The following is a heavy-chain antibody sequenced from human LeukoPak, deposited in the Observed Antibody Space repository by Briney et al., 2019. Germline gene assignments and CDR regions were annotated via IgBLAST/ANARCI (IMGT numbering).Heavy chain of an antibody. V-gene: IGHV3-53*01. J-gene: IGHJ3*01. CDR1: EFTVSSNS. Sequence: GGSLRLSCAASEFTVSSNSMSWVRQAPGKGLEWVSGVYSGGSTFYADSVRGRFIISRDSSKNMLYLQMNTLRAEDTAVYYCAGGHSSGSYFNAYHLWGQGTMVTVSS. CDR3: AGGHSSGSYFNAYHL. CDR2: VYSGGST. D-gene: IGHD3-22*01.